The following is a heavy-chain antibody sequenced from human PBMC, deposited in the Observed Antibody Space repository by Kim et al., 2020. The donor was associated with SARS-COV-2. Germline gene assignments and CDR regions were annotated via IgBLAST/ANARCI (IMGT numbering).Heavy chain of an antibody. CDR3: ARAQEDGRVVAGSGYYYAMDV. V-gene: IGHV1-69*13. CDR2: ITPIFGTA. Sequence: SVKVSCKASGGTFRTYGFSWVRQAPGQGLEWMGGITPIFGTANYAQKFQGRVTITADDSTTTVYMELSSLRSDDTGVYYCARAQEDGRVVAGSGYYYAMDVWGQGTTVSVS. D-gene: IGHD6-19*01. CDR1: GGTFRTYG. J-gene: IGHJ6*02.